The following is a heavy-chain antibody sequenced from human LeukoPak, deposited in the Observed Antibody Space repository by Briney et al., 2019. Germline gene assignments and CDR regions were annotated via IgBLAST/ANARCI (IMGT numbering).Heavy chain of an antibody. V-gene: IGHV4-39*07. CDR1: GGSISSYY. Sequence: SETLSLTCTVSGGSISSYYWGWIRQPPGKGLEWIGSIYYSGSTYYNPSLKSRVTISVDTSKDQFSLKLSSVTAADTAVYYCARGATQPLFHFDYWGQGTLVTVSS. CDR2: IYYSGST. CDR3: ARGATQPLFHFDY. J-gene: IGHJ4*02. D-gene: IGHD2-2*01.